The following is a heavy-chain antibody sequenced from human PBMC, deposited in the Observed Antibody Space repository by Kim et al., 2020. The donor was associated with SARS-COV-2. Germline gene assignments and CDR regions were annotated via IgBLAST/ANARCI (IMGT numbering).Heavy chain of an antibody. CDR3: ARDGYDSSGYYNYYYYYGMDV. CDR1: GFTFSDYY. J-gene: IGHJ6*02. CDR2: ISSSSSYT. Sequence: GGSLRLSCAASGFTFSDYYMSWIRQAPRKGLEWVSYISSSSSYTNYADSVKGRFTISRDNAKNSLYLQMNSLRAEDTAVYYCARDGYDSSGYYNYYYYYGMDVWGQGTTVTVSS. V-gene: IGHV3-11*06. D-gene: IGHD3-22*01.